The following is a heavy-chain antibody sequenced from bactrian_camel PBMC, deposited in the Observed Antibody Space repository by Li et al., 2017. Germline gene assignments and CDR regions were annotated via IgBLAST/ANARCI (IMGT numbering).Heavy chain of an antibody. D-gene: IGHD2*01. V-gene: IGHV3S1*01. Sequence: VQLVESGGGSVQAGGSLRLSCTASDYNKNADCMGWFRQAPGKEREGVAAIYGGRRDDTYYADSVKGRFTISQDPSANTLYLQMNSLKPEDTAKYYCAADYHALPRDCRSGNWQYDYTIWGQGTQVTVS. CDR3: AADYHALPRDCRSGNWQYDYTI. CDR1: DYNKNADC. CDR2: IYGGRRDDT. J-gene: IGHJ4*01.